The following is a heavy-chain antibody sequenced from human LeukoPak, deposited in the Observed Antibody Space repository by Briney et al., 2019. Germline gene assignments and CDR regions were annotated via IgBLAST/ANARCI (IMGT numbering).Heavy chain of an antibody. Sequence: PGGSLRLSCAASGFTFSDYYMSWIRQAPGKGLEWVSDITSSSNYRNYADSVKGRFTISRDNAKKLVFLQMNSLRAEDTAVYYCTRVSEWLVKVWFDPWGQGTLVTVSS. J-gene: IGHJ5*02. V-gene: IGHV3-11*03. CDR2: ITSSSNYR. CDR3: TRVSEWLVKVWFDP. CDR1: GFTFSDYY. D-gene: IGHD6-19*01.